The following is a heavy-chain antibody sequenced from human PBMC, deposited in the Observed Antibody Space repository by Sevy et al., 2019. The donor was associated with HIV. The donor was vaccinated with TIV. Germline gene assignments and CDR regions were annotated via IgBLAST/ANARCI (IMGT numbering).Heavy chain of an antibody. V-gene: IGHV3-48*03. CDR1: GFTFSSYE. J-gene: IGHJ6*02. CDR3: ARQQFLEWLLYDHEGYHGMDV. Sequence: GESLKISCAASGFTFSSYEMNWVRQAPGKGLEWVSYISSSGSTIYYAGSVKGRFTISRDNAKNSLYLQMNSLRAEDTAVYYCARQQFLEWLLYDHEGYHGMDVWGQGTTVTVSS. CDR2: ISSSGSTI. D-gene: IGHD3-3*01.